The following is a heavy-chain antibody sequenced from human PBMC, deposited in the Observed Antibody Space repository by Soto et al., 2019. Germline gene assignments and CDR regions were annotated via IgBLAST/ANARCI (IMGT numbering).Heavy chain of an antibody. CDR3: AKTLLSTSWYGLHDY. J-gene: IGHJ4*02. V-gene: IGHV3-23*01. CDR1: EFTFSSYD. D-gene: IGHD6-13*01. Sequence: GGSLRLSCAASEFTFSSYDMSWVRQAPGKGLEWVSTISGSGGRTYYADSVKGRFTISRDNSRNTLHLQMNSLRVEDTALYYCAKTLLSTSWYGLHDYVSQGTLVTVSS. CDR2: ISGSGGRT.